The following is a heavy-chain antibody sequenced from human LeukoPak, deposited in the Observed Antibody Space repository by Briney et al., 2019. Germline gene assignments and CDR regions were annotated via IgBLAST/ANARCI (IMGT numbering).Heavy chain of an antibody. CDR1: GYTFSTYW. CDR2: INEDGSST. CDR3: TRDTFGARDS. Sequence: PGVSLRLSCAASGYTFSTYWMHWIRQGPGKGLVWVSRINEDGSSTSYADSVRRRFTISRDNAKNTLYLQMNSLGAEDTAVYYCTRDTFGARDSWGQGTLVTVSS. J-gene: IGHJ4*02. V-gene: IGHV3-74*01. D-gene: IGHD3-10*01.